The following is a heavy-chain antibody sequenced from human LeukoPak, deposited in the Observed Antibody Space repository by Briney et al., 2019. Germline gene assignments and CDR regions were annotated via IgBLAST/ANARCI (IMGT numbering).Heavy chain of an antibody. CDR1: GFTFSSYA. V-gene: IGHV3-23*01. J-gene: IGHJ1*01. Sequence: GGSLRLSCAASGFTFSSYAMSWVRQAPGKGLEWVSGISGSGGSTYYADSVKGRLTISRDNSKNTLYLQMNSLRAEDTAVYYCAKAYYYDSSAYYSGRLLYFQHWGQGTLVIVSS. D-gene: IGHD3-22*01. CDR2: ISGSGGST. CDR3: AKAYYYDSSAYYSGRLLYFQH.